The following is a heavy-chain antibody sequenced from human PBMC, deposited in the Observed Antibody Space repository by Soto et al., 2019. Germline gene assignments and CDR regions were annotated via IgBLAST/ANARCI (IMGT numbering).Heavy chain of an antibody. CDR2: IYPGDSDT. Sequence: PGASLKISCKGSGYSFTSYWIGWVRQMPGKGLEWTGIIYPGDSDTRYSPSFQGQVTISADKSISTAYLQWSSLKASDTAMYYCARLQDQYCSSTSCYYYYYYGMDVWGQGTTVTVSS. V-gene: IGHV5-51*01. CDR1: GYSFTSYW. J-gene: IGHJ6*02. CDR3: ARLQDQYCSSTSCYYYYYYGMDV. D-gene: IGHD2-2*01.